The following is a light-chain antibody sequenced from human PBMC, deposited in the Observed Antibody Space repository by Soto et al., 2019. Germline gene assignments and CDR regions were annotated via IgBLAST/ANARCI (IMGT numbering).Light chain of an antibody. CDR3: AAWDDSLNGHVV. CDR2: NNN. Sequence: QSVLTQPPSASGTPGQRVTISCSGSSSNIGSNTVNWYQQLPGTAPKLLIYNNNQRPSGVPDRSSGSKSGPSASLAISGLQSEDEADYYCAAWDDSLNGHVVFGGGTKLTVL. CDR1: SSNIGSNT. J-gene: IGLJ2*01. V-gene: IGLV1-44*01.